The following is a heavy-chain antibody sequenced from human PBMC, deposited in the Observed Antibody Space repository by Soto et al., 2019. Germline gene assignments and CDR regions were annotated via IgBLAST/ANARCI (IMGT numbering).Heavy chain of an antibody. Sequence: EVHLVESGGDLVQPGGSLRLSCAASGFSFSDYTMIWVRQAPGKGLEWVSYISYSSRTIRYADSVKGRFTISRDNGKNSLYLQMNNLRAEDTAVYYCARWEAGAEYWGQGTLVTVSS. CDR3: ARWEAGAEY. V-gene: IGHV3-48*01. J-gene: IGHJ4*02. D-gene: IGHD1-26*01. CDR2: ISYSSRTI. CDR1: GFSFSDYT.